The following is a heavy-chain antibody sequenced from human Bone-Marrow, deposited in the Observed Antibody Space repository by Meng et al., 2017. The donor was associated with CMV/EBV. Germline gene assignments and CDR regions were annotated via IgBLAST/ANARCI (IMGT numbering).Heavy chain of an antibody. CDR3: AKERSGWYYFDY. D-gene: IGHD6-19*01. V-gene: IGHV3-30*18. CDR1: GFTFSSYG. Sequence: CAASGFTFSSYGMRWVRQAPGKGLELVTVISYDGINKYYADSVKDRFTISRDNSKNTLYLQMNSLRVEDTAVYYCAKERSGWYYFDYWGQGTLVTVSS. J-gene: IGHJ4*02. CDR2: ISYDGINK.